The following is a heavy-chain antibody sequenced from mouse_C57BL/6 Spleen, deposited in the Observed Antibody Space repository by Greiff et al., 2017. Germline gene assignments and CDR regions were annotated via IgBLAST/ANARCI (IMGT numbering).Heavy chain of an antibody. J-gene: IGHJ1*03. CDR1: GFSLTSYG. Sequence: QVHVKQSGPGLVQPSQSLSITCTVSGFSLTSYGVHWVRQSPGKGLEWLGVIWSGGSTDYNAAFISRLSISKDNSKSQVFFKMNSLQADDTAIYYCARKNGYWYFDVWGTGTTVTVSS. D-gene: IGHD1-1*01. CDR2: IWSGGST. CDR3: ARKNGYWYFDV. V-gene: IGHV2-2*01.